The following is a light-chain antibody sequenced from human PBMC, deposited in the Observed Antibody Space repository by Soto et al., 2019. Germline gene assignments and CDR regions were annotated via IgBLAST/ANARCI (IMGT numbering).Light chain of an antibody. CDR3: HQYGSSPWT. Sequence: EVVLTQSPGTLSLSPGERATLSCRASETVTSDYLAWYQQKPGQAPRLLFYGASRRAAGIPDRFSGSGSVTDFTLIISRLEPEDFVVYYCHQYGSSPWTFGQGTKVESK. J-gene: IGKJ1*01. CDR1: ETVTSDY. V-gene: IGKV3-20*01. CDR2: GAS.